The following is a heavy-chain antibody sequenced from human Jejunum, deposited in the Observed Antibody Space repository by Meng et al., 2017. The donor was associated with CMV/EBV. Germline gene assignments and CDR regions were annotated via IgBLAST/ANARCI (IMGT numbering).Heavy chain of an antibody. V-gene: IGHV3-30-3*01. CDR3: ARNTFYYGSGTKYFDY. CDR1: FHFQNYA. J-gene: IGHJ4*02. Sequence: FHFQNYAMHWVRQHPRKGLEWVALITYDANNKYYADSVKGRFTISRDNSRNTLYLQMDSLRPEDTAVYFCARNTFYYGSGTKYFDYWGQGTLVTVSS. CDR2: ITYDANNK. D-gene: IGHD3-10*01.